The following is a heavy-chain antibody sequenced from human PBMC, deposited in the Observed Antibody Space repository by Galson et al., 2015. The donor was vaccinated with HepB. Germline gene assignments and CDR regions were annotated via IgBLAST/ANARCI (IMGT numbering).Heavy chain of an antibody. V-gene: IGHV3-23*01. D-gene: IGHD7-27*01. J-gene: IGHJ4*02. CDR2: LNSDGSGA. Sequence: SLRLSCAASGFPFSSHAMSWVRQAPGEGLQWVSGLNSDGSGANHADSVKGRFTISRDNSRNTLYLQMNSLRVEDTAVYYCATRNWGLGRGGWGQGSLVTVSS. CDR3: ATRNWGLGRGG. CDR1: GFPFSSHA.